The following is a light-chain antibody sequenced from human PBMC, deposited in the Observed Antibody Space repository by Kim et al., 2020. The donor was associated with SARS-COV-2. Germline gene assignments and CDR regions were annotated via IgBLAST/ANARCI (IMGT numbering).Light chain of an antibody. Sequence: EIVLTQSPGTLSLSPGERATLPCRASQSVSSSYLAWYQQKPGQAPRLLIYGASSRATGISDRFSGSGSGTDFTLTISRLEPEDFAVYYCQQYGNSPRTFGQGTELEI. CDR1: QSVSSSY. CDR2: GAS. V-gene: IGKV3-20*01. CDR3: QQYGNSPRT. J-gene: IGKJ2*02.